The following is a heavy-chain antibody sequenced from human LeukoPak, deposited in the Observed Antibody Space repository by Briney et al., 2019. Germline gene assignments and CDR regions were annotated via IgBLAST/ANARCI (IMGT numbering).Heavy chain of an antibody. CDR1: GFTFSSYS. J-gene: IGHJ4*02. Sequence: PGGSLRLSCAASGFTFSSYSMNWVRQAPGKGLEWVSYISSSGSTIYYADSVKGRFTISRDNAKNSLYLQMNSLTVEDTAVYYCAKRSPSENHHLDSWGQGTLVTVSS. CDR3: AKRSPSENHHLDS. CDR2: ISSSGSTI. V-gene: IGHV3-48*04. D-gene: IGHD1-14*01.